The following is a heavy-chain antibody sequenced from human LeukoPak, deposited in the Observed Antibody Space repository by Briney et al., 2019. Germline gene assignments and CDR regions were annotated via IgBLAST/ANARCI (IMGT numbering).Heavy chain of an antibody. CDR2: IIPIFGTA. CDR3: ARDYGGNSGWFDP. J-gene: IGHJ5*02. CDR1: GGTFSSYA. V-gene: IGHV1-69*05. D-gene: IGHD4-23*01. Sequence: SVKVSCKASGGTFSSYAISCVRQAPGQGLEWMGGIIPIFGTANYAQKFQGRVTITTDESTSTAYMELSSLRSEDTAVYYCARDYGGNSGWFDPWGQGTLVTVSS.